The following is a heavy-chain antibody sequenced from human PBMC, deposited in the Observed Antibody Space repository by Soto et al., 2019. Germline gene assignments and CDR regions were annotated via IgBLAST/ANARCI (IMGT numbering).Heavy chain of an antibody. Sequence: ASVKVSCKASGYTFTSYYMHWVRQAPGQGLEWMGIINPSGGSTSYAQKFQGRVTMTRDTSTSTVYMELSSLRSEDTAVYYCARLNGGYDFWSGYARHYYYGMDGWGQGSTVGVSS. D-gene: IGHD3-3*01. CDR1: GYTFTSYY. V-gene: IGHV1-46*01. CDR3: ARLNGGYDFWSGYARHYYYGMDG. CDR2: INPSGGST. J-gene: IGHJ6*02.